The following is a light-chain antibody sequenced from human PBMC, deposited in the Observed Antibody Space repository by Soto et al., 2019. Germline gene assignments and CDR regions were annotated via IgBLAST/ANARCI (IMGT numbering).Light chain of an antibody. Sequence: EIVLTQSPATLSLSPGERATLSCRASQSVSSYLGWYQQQHGQPPRRLIYVASSSTTTIPNSFSGSGSATNVTLTTSSLQAEEVAVYYCQQHDSTPRTFGQGTKVDIK. CDR2: VAS. CDR3: QQHDSTPRT. V-gene: IGKV3-11*01. J-gene: IGKJ1*01. CDR1: QSVSSY.